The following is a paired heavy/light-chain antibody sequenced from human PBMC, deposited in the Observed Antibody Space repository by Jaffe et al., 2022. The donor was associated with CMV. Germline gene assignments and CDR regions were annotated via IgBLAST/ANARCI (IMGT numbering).Light chain of an antibody. CDR3: QSYDSSLSSWV. CDR1: SSNIGAGYD. Sequence: QSVLTQPPSVSGAPGQRVTISCTGSSSNIGAGYDVHWYQQLPGTAPKLLIYGNSNRPSGVPDRFSGSKSGTSASLAITGLQAEDEADYYCQSYDSSLSSWVFGGGTKLTVL. CDR2: GNS. V-gene: IGLV1-40*01. J-gene: IGLJ3*02.
Heavy chain of an antibody. Sequence: EVQLVQSGAEVKKPGESLKISCKGSGYSFTSYWIGWVRQMPGKGLEWMGIIYPGDSDTRYSPSFQGQVTISADKSISTAYLQWSSLKASDTAMYYCARPTYDILTGYPYWYFDLWGRGTLVTVSS. CDR1: GYSFTSYW. V-gene: IGHV5-51*01. CDR2: IYPGDSDT. D-gene: IGHD3-9*01. CDR3: ARPTYDILTGYPYWYFDL. J-gene: IGHJ2*01.